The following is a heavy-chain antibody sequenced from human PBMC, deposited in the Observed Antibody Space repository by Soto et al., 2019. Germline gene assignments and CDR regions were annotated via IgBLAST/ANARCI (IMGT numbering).Heavy chain of an antibody. D-gene: IGHD2-15*01. CDR1: GGTFNTYA. CDR3: AREVQVHSPDFVY. V-gene: IGHV1-69*19. J-gene: IGHJ4*02. CDR2: ISPMFGAA. Sequence: QVQLVQSGAEMKKPGSSVKVSCQSSGGTFNTYAMNWVRQAPGQGPEWMGDISPMFGAANYAPKFKGRVTITADESTGTSYMPFSSLTSEDTALYFCAREVQVHSPDFVYWGQGTVVTVSS.